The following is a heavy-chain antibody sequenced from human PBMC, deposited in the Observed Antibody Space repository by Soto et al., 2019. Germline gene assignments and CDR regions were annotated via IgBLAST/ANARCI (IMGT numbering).Heavy chain of an antibody. Sequence: EVQLVESGGGLMQPGGSLRLSCAASGFTVGSNYMSWVRQAPGKGLEWVSVGYSGGNTYYADSVKGRFTISRDNSKNTLYLQMDSLRAEDTAVYYCARLSDSSGYGAFDIWGHGTMVTVSS. V-gene: IGHV3-53*01. D-gene: IGHD3-22*01. CDR3: ARLSDSSGYGAFDI. CDR1: GFTVGSNY. CDR2: GYSGGNT. J-gene: IGHJ3*02.